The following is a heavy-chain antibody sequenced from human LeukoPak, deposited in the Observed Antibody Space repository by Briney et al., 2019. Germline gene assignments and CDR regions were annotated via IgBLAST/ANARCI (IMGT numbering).Heavy chain of an antibody. J-gene: IGHJ3*02. D-gene: IGHD3-3*01. CDR1: GGSISSGGYY. V-gene: IGHV4-31*03. Sequence: PLETLSLTCTVSGGSISSGGYYWSWIRQHPGKGLEWIGYIYYSGSTYYNPSLKSRVTISVDTSKNQFSLKLSSVTAADTAVYYCARTWYYDFWSGFFRARDAFDIWGQGTMVTVSS. CDR3: ARTWYYDFWSGFFRARDAFDI. CDR2: IYYSGST.